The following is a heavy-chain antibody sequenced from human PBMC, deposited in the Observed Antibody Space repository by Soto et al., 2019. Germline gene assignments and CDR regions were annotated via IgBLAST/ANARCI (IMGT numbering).Heavy chain of an antibody. V-gene: IGHV3-7*01. D-gene: IGHD3-3*01. CDR1: GFTFSSYW. CDR3: ARDARITIFGVVIQDYYYYYGMDV. CDR2: IKQDGSEK. J-gene: IGHJ6*02. Sequence: GGSLRLSCAASGFTFSSYWMSWVRQAPGKGLEWVANIKQDGSEKYYVDSVKGRFTISRDNAKHSLYLQMNSLRAEDTAVYYCARDARITIFGVVIQDYYYYYGMDVWGQGTTVTVSS.